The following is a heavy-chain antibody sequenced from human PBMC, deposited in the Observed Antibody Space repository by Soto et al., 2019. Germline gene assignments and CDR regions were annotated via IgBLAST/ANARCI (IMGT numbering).Heavy chain of an antibody. J-gene: IGHJ3*02. D-gene: IGHD1-1*01. V-gene: IGHV1-69*13. Sequence: SVKVSCKASGGTFSSYAISWVRRAPGQGLEWMGGIIPIFGTANYAQKFQGRVTITADESTSTAYMELSSLRSEDTAVYYCARGRTTRAPDAFDIWGQGTMVTVSS. CDR2: IIPIFGTA. CDR1: GGTFSSYA. CDR3: ARGRTTRAPDAFDI.